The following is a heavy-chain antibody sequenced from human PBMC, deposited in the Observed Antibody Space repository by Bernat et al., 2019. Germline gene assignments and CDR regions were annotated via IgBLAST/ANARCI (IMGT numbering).Heavy chain of an antibody. D-gene: IGHD3-16*01. CDR3: GRDAPRGSDIDF. V-gene: IGHV3-23*01. Sequence: EVQLLESGGGLVQPGGSLRLSCAASGFAFSTYAMNWIRQAPGKGLEWVSSISATSDTTHYAASVKGRFVISRDNSRNTLSLQMDSLRAEDTAIYYCGRDAPRGSDIDFWGLGTLVTVSS. CDR1: GFAFSTYA. J-gene: IGHJ4*02. CDR2: ISATSDTT.